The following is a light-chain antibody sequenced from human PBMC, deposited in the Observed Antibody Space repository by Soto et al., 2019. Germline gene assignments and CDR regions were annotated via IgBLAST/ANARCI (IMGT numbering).Light chain of an antibody. CDR3: QQYYSSIT. J-gene: IGKJ5*01. CDR2: AAS. Sequence: AIRMTQSPSSLSASTGDRVTSTCRASQGISSYLAWYQQQPGKAPKILIYAASTLQSGVPSRFSGSGSGTDFTLTISCLQSEDFATYYCQQYYSSITLVQGTRLEIK. CDR1: QGISSY. V-gene: IGKV1-8*01.